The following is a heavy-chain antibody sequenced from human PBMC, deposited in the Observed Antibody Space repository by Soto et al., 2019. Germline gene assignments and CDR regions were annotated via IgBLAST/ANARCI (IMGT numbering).Heavy chain of an antibody. J-gene: IGHJ6*02. CDR2: INTDVSTT. CDR3: ARGIYLKYGLDV. CDR1: EFTFNNYW. V-gene: IGHV3-74*01. Sequence: EVQLVESGGGLVQPGGSLRLSCAASEFTFNNYWMHWVRQVRGEGLEWVSRINTDVSTTNYADSVMGRFTISRDNADNTVYLQMSILRAEDTAVYYFARGIYLKYGLDVWGQGARVTVSS. D-gene: IGHD3-16*02.